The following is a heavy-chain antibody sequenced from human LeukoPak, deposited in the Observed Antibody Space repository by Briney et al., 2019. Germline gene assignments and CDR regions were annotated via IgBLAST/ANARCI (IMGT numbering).Heavy chain of an antibody. J-gene: IGHJ3*02. CDR3: ARDSYYDTLTGYFQDVFDI. CDR1: GGSITTYY. D-gene: IGHD3-9*01. CDR2: IHHSGVS. V-gene: IGHV4-59*01. Sequence: SETLSLTCTVSGGSITTYYWSWIRQPPGKGLEWIGYIHHSGVSNQSPSLKSRVTISIDTSKNQFSLRLSSVTAADTAIYYCARDSYYDTLTGYFQDVFDIWGQGTMVSVSS.